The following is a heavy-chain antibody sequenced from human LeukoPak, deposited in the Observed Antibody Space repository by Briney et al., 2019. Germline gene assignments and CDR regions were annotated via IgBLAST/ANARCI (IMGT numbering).Heavy chain of an antibody. D-gene: IGHD3-3*01. J-gene: IGHJ6*02. CDR1: GYTFTSYD. CDR2: MNPNSGNT. V-gene: IGHV1-8*01. CDR3: ARGSWRRVPAYYYYYGMDV. Sequence: ASVKVSCKASGYTFTSYDINWVRQATGQGLEWMGWMNPNSGNTGYAQKFQGRVTMTRNTSISTAYMELSSLRSEDTAVYYCARGSWRRVPAYYYYYGMDVWGQGTTVTVSS.